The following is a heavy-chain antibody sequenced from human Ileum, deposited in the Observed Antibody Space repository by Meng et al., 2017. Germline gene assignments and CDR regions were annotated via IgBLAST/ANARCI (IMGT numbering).Heavy chain of an antibody. V-gene: IGHV6-1*01. CDR1: GDSVSSNSAA. D-gene: IGHD3-16*01. CDR3: ARDGGAAPDYFDY. J-gene: IGHJ4*02. CDR2: TYYRSKWYN. Sequence: QVQLQQSGPGLVMPSQTLSLSCPLSGDSVSSNSAAWNWIRQSPSRGLEWLGRTYYRSKWYNNYAVSVRSRISINPDTSKNQFSLQLNSVTPEDTAVYYCARDGGAAPDYFDYWGQGTLVTVSS.